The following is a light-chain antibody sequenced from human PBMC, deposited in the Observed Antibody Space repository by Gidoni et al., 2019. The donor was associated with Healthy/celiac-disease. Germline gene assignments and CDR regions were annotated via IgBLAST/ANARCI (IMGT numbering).Light chain of an antibody. CDR3: QQYGSSPWT. CDR1: QSVSSSY. Sequence: EIVLTQSPGTLSLSPGERATLSCRASQSVSSSYLAWYQQKPGQAPRLLIYGASSRATGIPDRFSASGSGTDFTLTISRLEPDDFAVYYCQQYGSSPWTFGHGTKVEIK. J-gene: IGKJ1*01. V-gene: IGKV3-20*01. CDR2: GAS.